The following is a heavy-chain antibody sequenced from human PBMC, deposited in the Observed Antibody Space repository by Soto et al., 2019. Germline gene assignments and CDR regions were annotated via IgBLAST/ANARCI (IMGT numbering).Heavy chain of an antibody. V-gene: IGHV3-7*03. D-gene: IGHD5-18*01. Sequence: QPGGSLRLSCAASGFTFSSYWMTWVRQAPGKGLEWVANIKQSGSETYYVDSVKGRFTISRGDAKNALYLQMNTLRAEDTAVYFCARGYSIDYWGQGTLVTVSS. CDR2: IKQSGSET. CDR1: GFTFSSYW. CDR3: ARGYSIDY. J-gene: IGHJ4*02.